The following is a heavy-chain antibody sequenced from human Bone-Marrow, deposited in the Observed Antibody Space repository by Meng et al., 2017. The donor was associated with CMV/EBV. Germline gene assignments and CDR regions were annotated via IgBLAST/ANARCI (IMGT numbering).Heavy chain of an antibody. CDR2: IYYSGST. CDR3: ARVRQLVLDY. D-gene: IGHD6-13*01. Sequence: SETLSLTCTVSGGSISSYYWSWIRQPPGKGLEWIGYIYYSGSTNYNPSLKSRVTISVDTSKNQFSLKLSSVTAADTAVYYCARVRQLVLDYWGQGKLVTVDS. J-gene: IGHJ4*02. V-gene: IGHV4-59*01. CDR1: GGSISSYY.